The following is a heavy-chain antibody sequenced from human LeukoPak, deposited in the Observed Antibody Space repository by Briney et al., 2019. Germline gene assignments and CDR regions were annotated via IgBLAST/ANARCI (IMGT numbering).Heavy chain of an antibody. D-gene: IGHD3-22*01. CDR2: IKSKTDGGTT. CDR3: STTYYYDSSEGY. Sequence: GGSLRLSCAAPGFTFSNAWMNWVRQAPGKGLEWVGRIKSKTDGGTTDYAAPVKGRFTISRDDSKNTLYLQMNSLKTEDTAVYYCSTTYYYDSSEGYWGRGTLVTVSS. CDR1: GFTFSNAW. J-gene: IGHJ4*02. V-gene: IGHV3-15*07.